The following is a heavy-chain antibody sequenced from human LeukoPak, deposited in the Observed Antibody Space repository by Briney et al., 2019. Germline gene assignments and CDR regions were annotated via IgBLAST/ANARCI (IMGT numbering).Heavy chain of an antibody. V-gene: IGHV3-23*01. CDR1: GFTFSSYA. J-gene: IGHJ5*02. Sequence: PGGSLRLSCETSGFTFSSYAMSWVRQAPGKGLEWVSAISGNGGSTYYADSVKGRFTISRDNSKNTLYLQMNSLRAEDTAVYYCAKGTGRDLNWFDPWGQGTLVTVSS. D-gene: IGHD7-27*01. CDR3: AKGTGRDLNWFDP. CDR2: ISGNGGST.